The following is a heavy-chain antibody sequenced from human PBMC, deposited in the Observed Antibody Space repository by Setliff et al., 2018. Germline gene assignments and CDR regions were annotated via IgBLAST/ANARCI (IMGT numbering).Heavy chain of an antibody. V-gene: IGHV3-73*01. Sequence: PGGSLRLFCAASGFTFSGSAMYWVRQASGKGLEWVGRIRSKSDSYATIYAASVRGRFTISRDDSKNTAYLQMNSLKTEDTAVYYCAAAPAGSDVFDMWGQGTMVTVSS. CDR3: AAAPAGSDVFDM. CDR1: GFTFSGSA. D-gene: IGHD6-13*01. CDR2: IRSKSDSYAT. J-gene: IGHJ3*02.